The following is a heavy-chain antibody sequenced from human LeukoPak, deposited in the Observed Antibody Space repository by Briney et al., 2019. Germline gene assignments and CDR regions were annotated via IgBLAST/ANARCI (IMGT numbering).Heavy chain of an antibody. D-gene: IGHD3-10*01. V-gene: IGHV1-24*01. CDR2: FDPEDGET. J-gene: IGHJ4*02. CDR1: GYTLTELS. CDR3: ATGVYYGSGSFFGY. Sequence: GASVKVSCKVSGYTLTELSMHWVRQAPGKGLEWMGGFDPEDGETIYAQKFQGRVTMTEDTSTDTAYMELSSLRSEDTAVYYCATGVYYGSGSFFGYWGQGTLVTVSS.